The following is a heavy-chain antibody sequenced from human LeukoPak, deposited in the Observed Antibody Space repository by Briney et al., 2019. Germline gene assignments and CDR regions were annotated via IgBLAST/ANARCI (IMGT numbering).Heavy chain of an antibody. Sequence: SETLSLTCTVSGGSISSYYWSWIRQPAGKGLEWIGRIYTSGSTNYNPSLKSRVTMSVDTSKNQFSLKLSSVTAADTAVYYCARVTIEYCSSTSCYPYYYYYMDVWGKGTTVTVSS. V-gene: IGHV4-4*07. D-gene: IGHD2-2*01. CDR2: IYTSGST. J-gene: IGHJ6*03. CDR1: GGSISSYY. CDR3: ARVTIEYCSSTSCYPYYYYYMDV.